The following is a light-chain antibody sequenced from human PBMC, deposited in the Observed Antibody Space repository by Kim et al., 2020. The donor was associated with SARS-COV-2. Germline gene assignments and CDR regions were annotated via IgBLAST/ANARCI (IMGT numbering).Light chain of an antibody. CDR3: MQPLQTPLG. J-gene: IGKJ2*03. V-gene: IGKV2-28*01. Sequence: EPASISCRSSQSLLHSNGYNYLDWYLQKPGQSPQLLIYLGSNRASGVPDRFSGSGSGTDFTLKISRVEAEDVGVYYCMQPLQTPLGFGQGTKLEI. CDR1: QSLLHSNGYNY. CDR2: LGS.